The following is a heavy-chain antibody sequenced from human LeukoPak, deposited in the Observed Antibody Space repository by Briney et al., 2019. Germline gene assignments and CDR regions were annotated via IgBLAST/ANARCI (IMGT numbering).Heavy chain of an antibody. CDR3: ARGGRFYYYGMDV. Sequence: GGSLRLSCAASGFTFSSYWMHWVRQAPGKGLVWVSHINSDGRSTSYADSVKGRFTISRDNAKNTLYLQMNSLRAEDTAVYYCARGGRFYYYGMDVWGQGTTVTVSS. D-gene: IGHD6-25*01. J-gene: IGHJ6*02. V-gene: IGHV3-74*01. CDR1: GFTFSSYW. CDR2: INSDGRST.